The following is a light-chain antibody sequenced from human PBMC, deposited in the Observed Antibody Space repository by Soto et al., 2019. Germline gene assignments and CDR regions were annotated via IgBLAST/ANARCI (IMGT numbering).Light chain of an antibody. CDR3: QHYNNWSS. CDR1: QSIGSN. CDR2: GAS. Sequence: ETVMTQSPGSLSVSPGERATLSCRASQSIGSNLAWYQHKPGQAPRLLISGASTRATGIPGRFSGSGSGTEFTLAISSLQDEDVAVYYCQHYNNWSSFGQGTRLEIK. J-gene: IGKJ5*01. V-gene: IGKV3-15*01.